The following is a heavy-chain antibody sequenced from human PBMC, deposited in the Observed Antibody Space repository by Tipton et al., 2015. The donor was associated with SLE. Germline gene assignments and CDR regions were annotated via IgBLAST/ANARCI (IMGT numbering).Heavy chain of an antibody. D-gene: IGHD6-19*01. CDR3: ARELGAGWGGHWYFDL. V-gene: IGHV4-59*01. J-gene: IGHJ2*01. Sequence: TLSLTCTVSGGSINGCYWYWFRQPPGRELGWIGYIYHSGSTNYNPSRKSRVTMSVDTSKNQFSLKLSSVTTADTAVYYCARELGAGWGGHWYFDLWGRGTLLTVSS. CDR1: GGSINGCY. CDR2: IYHSGST.